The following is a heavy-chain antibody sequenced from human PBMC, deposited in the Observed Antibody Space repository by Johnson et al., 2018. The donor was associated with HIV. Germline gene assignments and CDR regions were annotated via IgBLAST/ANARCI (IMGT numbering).Heavy chain of an antibody. J-gene: IGHJ3*01. CDR2: IYSGGST. Sequence: MQLVESGGGLVQPGGSLRLSCAASGFTVSSNYMSWVRQAPGKGLEWVSVIYSGGSTYYADSVKGRFTISRDSSKNTLYLQMNSLRAEDTAVYYCARGSRYTYDNDDAYLLHAFDFWGQGTMVTVSS. V-gene: IGHV3-66*01. CDR1: GFTVSSNY. D-gene: IGHD3-22*01. CDR3: ARGSRYTYDNDDAYLLHAFDF.